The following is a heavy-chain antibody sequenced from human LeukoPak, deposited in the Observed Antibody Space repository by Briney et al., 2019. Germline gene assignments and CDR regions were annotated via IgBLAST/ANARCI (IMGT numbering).Heavy chain of an antibody. Sequence: ASVKVSCKASGYTFTSYDINWVRQATGQGLEWMGWMNPNSGNTGYAQKFQGRVTMTRNTSISTAYMELSSLRSEDTAVYYCARDDPLDYGDYGISVYWGQGTLVTVSS. CDR3: ARDDPLDYGDYGISVY. CDR1: GYTFTSYD. D-gene: IGHD4-17*01. V-gene: IGHV1-8*01. CDR2: MNPNSGNT. J-gene: IGHJ4*02.